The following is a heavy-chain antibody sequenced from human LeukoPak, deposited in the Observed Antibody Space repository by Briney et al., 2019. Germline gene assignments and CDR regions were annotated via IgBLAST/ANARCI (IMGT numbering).Heavy chain of an antibody. V-gene: IGHV3-15*01. D-gene: IGHD2/OR15-2a*01. CDR3: TTFLSFTNFDY. CDR1: GFTFNNAW. Sequence: GGSLRLSCAASGFTFNNAWMSWVRQAPGKGLEWVGRITSKTDGGTIDYAAPVKGRFTISRDDSKNTLYLQMNSLRTEDTAVYYCTTFLSFTNFDYWGQGTLVTVSS. CDR2: ITSKTDGGTI. J-gene: IGHJ4*02.